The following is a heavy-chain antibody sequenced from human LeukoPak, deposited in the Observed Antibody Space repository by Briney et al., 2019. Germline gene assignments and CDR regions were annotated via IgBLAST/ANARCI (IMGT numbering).Heavy chain of an antibody. CDR1: GYTFTNYA. CDR2: INTNTGNP. V-gene: IGHV7-4-1*02. CDR3: AIWYCSGGRCYSNARTFDY. Sequence: ASVKVSCKASGYTFTNYAMNWVRQAPGQGLEWMGWINTNTGNPTYAQGLTGRFVFSLDTSVSTAYLQISGLKAEDTAVYYCAIWYCSGGRCYSNARTFDYWGQGTRVSVSS. D-gene: IGHD2-15*01. J-gene: IGHJ4*02.